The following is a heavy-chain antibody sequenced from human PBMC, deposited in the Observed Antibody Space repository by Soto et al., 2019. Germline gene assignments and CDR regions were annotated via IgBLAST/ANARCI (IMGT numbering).Heavy chain of an antibody. CDR3: AGGMVRDYYYGMDV. V-gene: IGHV1-8*01. CDR1: GYTFTSYD. Sequence: QVQLVQSGAEVKKPGASVKVSCKASGYTFTSYDINWVRQATGQGLEWMGWMNPNSGNTGYAQKFQGRVTMTRNTSRSTAYMELSSLRSEDTAVYYCAGGMVRDYYYGMDVWGQGTTVTVSS. D-gene: IGHD3-10*01. J-gene: IGHJ6*02. CDR2: MNPNSGNT.